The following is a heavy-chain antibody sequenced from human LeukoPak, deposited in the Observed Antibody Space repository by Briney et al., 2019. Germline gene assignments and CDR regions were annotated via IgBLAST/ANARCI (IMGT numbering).Heavy chain of an antibody. J-gene: IGHJ5*02. CDR1: GYTFTSYD. D-gene: IGHD2-8*01. CDR2: MNPNSGNT. CDR3: ARGHCTNGVCYRGDWFDP. Sequence: SVKVSCKASGYTFTSYDINWVRQATGQGLEWMGWMNPNSGNTGYAQKFQGRVTITRNTSISTAYMELSSLRSEDTAVYYCARGHCTNGVCYRGDWFDPWGQGTLVTVSS. V-gene: IGHV1-8*03.